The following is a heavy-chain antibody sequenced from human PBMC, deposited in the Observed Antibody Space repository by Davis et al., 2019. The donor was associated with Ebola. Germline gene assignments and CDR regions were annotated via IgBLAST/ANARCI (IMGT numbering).Heavy chain of an antibody. CDR1: GFTFSSYE. CDR3: ARGEQQLADY. D-gene: IGHD6-13*01. Sequence: GESLKISCAASGFTFSSYEMNWVRQAPGKGLVWVSRINSDGSSTSYADSVKGRFTISRDNAKNTLYLQMNSLRAEDTAVYYCARGEQQLADYWGQGTLVTVSS. CDR2: INSDGSST. J-gene: IGHJ4*02. V-gene: IGHV3-74*01.